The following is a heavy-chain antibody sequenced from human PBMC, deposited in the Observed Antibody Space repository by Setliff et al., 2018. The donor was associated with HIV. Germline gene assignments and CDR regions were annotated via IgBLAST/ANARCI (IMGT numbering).Heavy chain of an antibody. V-gene: IGHV4-61*01. CDR3: ASTGYSSGWSFDY. D-gene: IGHD6-19*01. J-gene: IGHJ4*02. CDR1: GGSVSSVNYY. CDR2: IHYTGST. Sequence: PSETLSLTCSVSGGSVSSVNYYWSWIRQPPGKGLEWIGYIHYTGSTTYNPSLKSRVTISVDTSKNQFSLKLSSVTAADTAVYYCASTGYSSGWSFDYWGQGTLVTVSS.